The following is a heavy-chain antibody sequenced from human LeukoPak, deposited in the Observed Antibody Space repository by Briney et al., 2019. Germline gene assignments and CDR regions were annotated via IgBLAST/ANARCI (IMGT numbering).Heavy chain of an antibody. V-gene: IGHV4-61*08. Sequence: PSETLSLTCTVSGGSISSGGYYWSWIRQHPGKGLEWIGYIYYSGSTYYNPSLKSRVTISVDTSKNQFSLKLSSVTAADTAVYYCARVYYDILTGTPNWFDPWGQGTLVTVSS. CDR1: GGSISSGGYY. J-gene: IGHJ5*02. D-gene: IGHD3-9*01. CDR3: ARVYYDILTGTPNWFDP. CDR2: IYYSGST.